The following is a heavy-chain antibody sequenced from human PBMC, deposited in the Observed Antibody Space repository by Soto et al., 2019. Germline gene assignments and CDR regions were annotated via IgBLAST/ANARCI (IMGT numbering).Heavy chain of an antibody. CDR3: AKDEDGYEVYYYYYMDV. J-gene: IGHJ6*03. D-gene: IGHD5-12*01. Sequence: EVQLLESGGGLVQPGGSLRLSCAASGFTFSSYAMSWVRQAPGKGLEWVSAISGSGGSTYYADSVKGRFTISRDNFKNTLYLQMSSLRSEDTAVDYCAKDEDGYEVYYYYYMDVWGKGTTVTVSS. V-gene: IGHV3-23*01. CDR1: GFTFSSYA. CDR2: ISGSGGST.